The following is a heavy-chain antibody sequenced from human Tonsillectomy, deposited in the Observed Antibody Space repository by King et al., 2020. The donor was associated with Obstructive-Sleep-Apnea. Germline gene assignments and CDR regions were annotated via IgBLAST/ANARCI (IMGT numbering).Heavy chain of an antibody. V-gene: IGHV3-15*01. D-gene: IGHD3-10*01. J-gene: IGHJ4*02. CDR2: IKSKTDGGTT. CDR1: GFTFSNAW. CDR3: TTGTITLVRGVTDY. Sequence: VQLVESGGGLVKPGGSLRLSCAASGFTFSNAWMSWVRQAPGKGLEWVGRIKSKTDGGTTDYAAPVKGRFTISRDDSENTLYLQMNSLRTEDTAVYYCTTGTITLVRGVTDYWGQGTLVTVSS.